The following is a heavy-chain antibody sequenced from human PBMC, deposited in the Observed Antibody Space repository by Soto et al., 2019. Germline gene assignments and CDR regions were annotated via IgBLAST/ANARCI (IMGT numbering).Heavy chain of an antibody. CDR3: ARHLYYYGSGSSRGAFDI. CDR1: GFSLSTSGMC. V-gene: IGHV2-70*11. J-gene: IGHJ3*02. CDR2: IDWDDDK. Sequence: SGPTLVNPTQTLTLTCTFSGFSLSTSGMCVSWIRQPPGKALEWLARIDWDDDKYYSTSLKTRLTIYKDTSKNQVVLTMTNMDPVDTATYYCARHLYYYGSGSSRGAFDIWGQGTIVTVS. D-gene: IGHD3-10*01.